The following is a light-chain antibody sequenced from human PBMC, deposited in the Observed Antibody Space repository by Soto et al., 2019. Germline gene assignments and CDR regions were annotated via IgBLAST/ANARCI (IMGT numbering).Light chain of an antibody. CDR1: QSIGTS. Sequence: DIQMTQFPSTLSASVGDRVTISCRASQSIGTSFAWYQQTPGKAPKLLIYKASILESGVPSRFSGSGSGADFTLTFSSLQPDDFATYYCQQYHTFPTFGQGTKVEI. V-gene: IGKV1-5*03. CDR2: KAS. CDR3: QQYHTFPT. J-gene: IGKJ1*01.